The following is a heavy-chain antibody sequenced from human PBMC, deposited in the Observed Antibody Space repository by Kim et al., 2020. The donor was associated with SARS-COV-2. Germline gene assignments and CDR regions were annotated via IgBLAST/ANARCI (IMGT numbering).Heavy chain of an antibody. V-gene: IGHV3-64D*06. CDR1: GFTFSSYA. Sequence: GGSLRLSCSASGFTFSSYAIHWFRQAPGKGLEYVSGINNNGDTTYYADSVKGRFTISRDNSKNTLFLQMSILRAEDTAVYYCVKGRGVTLYYGMDVWGQGTTVTVSS. D-gene: IGHD3-10*01. CDR2: INNNGDTT. J-gene: IGHJ6*02. CDR3: VKGRGVTLYYGMDV.